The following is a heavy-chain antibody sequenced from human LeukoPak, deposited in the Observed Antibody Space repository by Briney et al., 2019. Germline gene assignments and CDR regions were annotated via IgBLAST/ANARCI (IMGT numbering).Heavy chain of an antibody. D-gene: IGHD3-22*01. CDR1: GGSISSGGYS. V-gene: IGHV4-30-2*01. Sequence: PSETLSLTCAVSGGSISSGGYSWSWIRQPPGKGLEWIGYIYHSGSAYYNPSLKNRVTISIDRSKNQLSLNLSSVTAADTAGYYCARVPFDYYDSDDYYYHDAFDIWGQGTMVTVSS. CDR3: ARVPFDYYDSDDYYYHDAFDI. CDR2: IYHSGSA. J-gene: IGHJ3*02.